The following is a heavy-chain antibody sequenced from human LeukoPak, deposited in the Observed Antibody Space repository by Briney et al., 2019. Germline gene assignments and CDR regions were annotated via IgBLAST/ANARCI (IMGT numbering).Heavy chain of an antibody. V-gene: IGHV4-4*07. J-gene: IGHJ4*02. CDR1: GGSISSHY. Sequence: PSETLSLTCTVSGGSISSHYWSWIRQPAGKGLEWIGYIYHSGSTNYNPSLKSRVTMSVDTSKNQFSLKLSSVTAADTAVYYCARKQWFHYYFDYWGQGTLVTVSS. D-gene: IGHD3-22*01. CDR2: IYHSGST. CDR3: ARKQWFHYYFDY.